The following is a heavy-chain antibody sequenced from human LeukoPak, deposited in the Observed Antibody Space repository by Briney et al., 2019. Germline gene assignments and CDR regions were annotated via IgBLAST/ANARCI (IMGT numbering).Heavy chain of an antibody. Sequence: GGSLRLSCAASGFTLSGSVIHWVRQASGKGLEWVGRIRSKANSYATGYTVSVEGRFTISRDDSKNTAYLQMNSLKADDTAVYYCTANWNSDTAYDPWGLDVRGQGTTVIVSS. CDR3: TANWNSDTAYDPWGLDV. D-gene: IGHD1-7*01. CDR2: IRSKANSYAT. V-gene: IGHV3-73*01. CDR1: GFTLSGSV. J-gene: IGHJ6*02.